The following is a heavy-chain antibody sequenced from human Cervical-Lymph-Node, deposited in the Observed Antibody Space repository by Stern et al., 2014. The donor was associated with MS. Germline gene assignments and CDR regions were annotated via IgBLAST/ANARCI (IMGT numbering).Heavy chain of an antibody. CDR1: GYAFTGFF. J-gene: IGHJ4*02. Sequence: QLVQSGAKMKKPGASVKVSCKASGYAFTGFFIHWVRQVPGQGLEWMGRLNPNSDDPTYAQNFQDRVTLTRDTSISTAYLELSRLTSAETAVYYCAREATRIIVGIDYWGQGTQVTVSS. CDR3: AREATRIIVGIDY. D-gene: IGHD2/OR15-2a*01. V-gene: IGHV1-2*06. CDR2: LNPNSDDP.